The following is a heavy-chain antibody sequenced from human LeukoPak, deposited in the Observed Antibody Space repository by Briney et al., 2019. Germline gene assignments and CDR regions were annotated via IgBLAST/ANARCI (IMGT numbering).Heavy chain of an antibody. CDR1: GGSISSSSYY. Sequence: SETLSLTCTVSGGSISSSSYYWGWIRQPPGKGLEWIGSIYYSGSTYYNPSLKSRVTMSVDTSKNQFSLTLTSVTAADTAVYSCARGAYCNSTNCLNIDAFDMWGQGTMVTISS. J-gene: IGHJ3*02. CDR2: IYYSGST. CDR3: ARGAYCNSTNCLNIDAFDM. V-gene: IGHV4-39*07. D-gene: IGHD2-2*01.